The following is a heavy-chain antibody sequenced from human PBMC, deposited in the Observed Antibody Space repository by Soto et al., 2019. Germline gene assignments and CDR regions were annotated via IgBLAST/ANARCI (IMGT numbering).Heavy chain of an antibody. Sequence: EVQLLESGGGLVQPGGSLRLSCAASGFTFSSYAMSWVRQAPGKGLEWVSAISGSGGSTYYADSVKGLFTISRDNSKITLYLQMNRLRAEDTAVYYCALNDYYDSSCYYYDYWGQGTLVTVSS. CDR2: ISGSGGST. CDR1: GFTFSSYA. D-gene: IGHD3-22*01. V-gene: IGHV3-23*01. CDR3: ALNDYYDSSCYYYDY. J-gene: IGHJ4*02.